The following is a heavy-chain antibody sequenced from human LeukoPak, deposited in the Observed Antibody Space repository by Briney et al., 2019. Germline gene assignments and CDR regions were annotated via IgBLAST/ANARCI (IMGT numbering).Heavy chain of an antibody. D-gene: IGHD3-3*01. CDR3: ARGPTDYDFWSGYSKKYYYYMDV. CDR2: IIPIFGTA. J-gene: IGHJ6*03. Sequence: ASVKVSCKASGGTFGNYAISWVRQAPGQGLEWMGGIIPIFGTANYAQKLQDRVTLSMEESTSTAYMELSSLRSEDTAVYYCARGPTDYDFWSGYSKKYYYYMDVWGTGTTVTVSS. CDR1: GGTFGNYA. V-gene: IGHV1-69*05.